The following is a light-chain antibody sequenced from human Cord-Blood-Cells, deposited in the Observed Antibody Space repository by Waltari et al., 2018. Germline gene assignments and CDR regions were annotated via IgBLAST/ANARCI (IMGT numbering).Light chain of an antibody. CDR1: QGIRND. CDR2: VAS. Sequence: AMQMTQSPSSLPASVGDRVTITCRASQGIRNDLGWYQQKPGKAPKLLIYVASSLQSGVPSRFSGSGSGTDFTLTISSLQPEDFATYYCLQDYNYPLTFGGGTKVEIK. V-gene: IGKV1-6*01. J-gene: IGKJ4*01. CDR3: LQDYNYPLT.